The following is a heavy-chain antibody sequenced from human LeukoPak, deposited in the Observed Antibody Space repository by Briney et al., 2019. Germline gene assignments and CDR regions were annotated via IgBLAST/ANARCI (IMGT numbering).Heavy chain of an antibody. D-gene: IGHD3-16*02. J-gene: IGHJ4*02. Sequence: PSETLSLTCAVYGGSFSGYYWSWIRQPPGKGLEWIGEINHSGSTNYNPSLKSRVTISVDTSKNQFSLKLSSVTAADTAVYYCARGKPTIVNYDYVWGSYRYPPASDYWGQGTLVTVSS. V-gene: IGHV4-34*01. CDR3: ARGKPTIVNYDYVWGSYRYPPASDY. CDR2: INHSGST. CDR1: GGSFSGYY.